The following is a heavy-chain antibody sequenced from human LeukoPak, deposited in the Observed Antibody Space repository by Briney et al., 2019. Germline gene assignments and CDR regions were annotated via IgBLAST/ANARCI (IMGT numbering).Heavy chain of an antibody. Sequence: PGGSLRLSCAASGFTFDDYAMHWVHQAPGKGLEWVSLISWDGGSTYYADSVKGRFTISRDNSKNSLYLQMNSLRAEDTALYYCAKDFSRRGVVFRYYYMDVWGKGTTVTVSS. CDR2: ISWDGGST. CDR3: AKDFSRRGVVFRYYYMDV. D-gene: IGHD3-3*01. CDR1: GFTFDDYA. V-gene: IGHV3-43D*03. J-gene: IGHJ6*03.